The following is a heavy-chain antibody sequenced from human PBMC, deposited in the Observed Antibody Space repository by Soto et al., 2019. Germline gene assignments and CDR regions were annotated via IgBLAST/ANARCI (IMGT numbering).Heavy chain of an antibody. V-gene: IGHV4-4*02. J-gene: IGHJ3*02. CDR3: ARSPLTYDYVRQTWSEVGDSFDI. CDR1: SGSISTDYW. Sequence: SETLSLTCAVSSGSISTDYWWSWVRQPPGKGLEWIGEVHRSGTTNYIQSLKSRVTMSVDKSGNQVSLELTSVAAADTAVYYCARSPLTYDYVRQTWSEVGDSFDIWGRGTLVTVSS. D-gene: IGHD3-16*01. CDR2: VHRSGTT.